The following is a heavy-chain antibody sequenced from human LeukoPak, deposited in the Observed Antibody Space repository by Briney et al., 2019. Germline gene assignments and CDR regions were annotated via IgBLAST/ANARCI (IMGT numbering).Heavy chain of an antibody. CDR2: ISSSGSTI. CDR1: GFTFSDYY. CDR3: ARDRKQLGGYDFRGTWGYYYYYMDV. D-gene: IGHD5-12*01. Sequence: GGSLRLSCAASGFTFSDYYMSWIRQAPGKGLEWVSYISSSGSTIYYADSVKGRFTISRDNAKNSLYLQMNSLRAEDTAVYYCARDRKQLGGYDFRGTWGYYYYYMDVWGKGTTVTVSS. V-gene: IGHV3-11*04. J-gene: IGHJ6*03.